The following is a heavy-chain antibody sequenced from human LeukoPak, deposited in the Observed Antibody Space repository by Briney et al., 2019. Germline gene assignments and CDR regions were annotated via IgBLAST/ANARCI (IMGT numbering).Heavy chain of an antibody. D-gene: IGHD6-19*01. V-gene: IGHV4-39*01. J-gene: IGHJ4*02. CDR1: GGSISSSSYC. CDR2: IYYSGST. Sequence: SETLSLTCTVSGGSISSSSYCWGWIRQPPGKGLEWIGSIYYSGSTYYNPSLESRVTISVGTSKNQFSLKLSSVTAADTAVYYCASGKKYSSGWYIPSYYFDYWGQGTLVTVSS. CDR3: ASGKKYSSGWYIPSYYFDY.